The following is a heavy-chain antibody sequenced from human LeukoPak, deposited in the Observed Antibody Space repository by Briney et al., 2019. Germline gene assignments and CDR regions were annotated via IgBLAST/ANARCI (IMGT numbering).Heavy chain of an antibody. V-gene: IGHV4-59*08. CDR2: IYYSGST. Sequence: SEPLSLTCSVPGGSISSYYWSWIRQPPGKGLEWIGYIYYSGSTNYNPSLKSRATISVDTSKTQFSLKLSSVTAADTAVYYCARHAPMTTYDYWGQGTLVTVSS. CDR3: ARHAPMTTYDY. J-gene: IGHJ4*02. D-gene: IGHD4-11*01. CDR1: GGSISSYY.